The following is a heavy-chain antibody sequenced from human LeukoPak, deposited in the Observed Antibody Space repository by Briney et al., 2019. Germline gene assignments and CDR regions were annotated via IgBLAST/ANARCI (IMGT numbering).Heavy chain of an antibody. CDR3: ASGSSSWYRGPRNWFDP. Sequence: SETLSLTGTVSGSSISSSSYYWGWIRQPPGKGLEWIGSIYYSGSTYYNPSLKSRVTISVDTSKNQFSLKLSSVTAADTAVYYCASGSSSWYRGPRNWFDPWGQGTLVTVSS. CDR1: GSSISSSSYY. CDR2: IYYSGST. V-gene: IGHV4-39*07. J-gene: IGHJ5*02. D-gene: IGHD6-13*01.